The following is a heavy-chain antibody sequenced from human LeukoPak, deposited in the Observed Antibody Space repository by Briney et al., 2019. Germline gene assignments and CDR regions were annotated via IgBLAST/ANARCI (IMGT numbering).Heavy chain of an antibody. CDR2: INPNSGGT. CDR3: ARGRNSGSYYYY. CDR1: GYTFSGYY. Sequence: ASVKVSCKASGYTFSGYYMHWVRQAPGQGLEWMGWINPNSGGTNYAQKLQGRVTMTRDTSISTAYMELSRLRSDDTAVYYCARGRNSGSYYYYWGKGTLVTVAS. D-gene: IGHD1-26*01. J-gene: IGHJ4*02. V-gene: IGHV1-2*02.